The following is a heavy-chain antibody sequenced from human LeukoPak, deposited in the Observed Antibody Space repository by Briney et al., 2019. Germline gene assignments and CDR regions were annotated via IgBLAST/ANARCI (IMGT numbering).Heavy chain of an antibody. V-gene: IGHV3-23*01. Sequence: GGSLRLSCAASGFTFSSYAMSWVRQAPGKGLEWVSTISGSGGSTYYADSVKGRFTISRDNSKNTLYLQMNSLRAEDTAVYYCAKDSTSCYASDYWGQGTLVTVSS. CDR3: AKDSTSCYASDY. CDR1: GFTFSSYA. J-gene: IGHJ4*02. D-gene: IGHD2-2*01. CDR2: ISGSGGST.